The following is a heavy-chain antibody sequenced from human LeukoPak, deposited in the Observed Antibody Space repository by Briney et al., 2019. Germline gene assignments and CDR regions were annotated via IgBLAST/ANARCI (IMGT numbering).Heavy chain of an antibody. D-gene: IGHD3-10*01. CDR3: ARDQYDYGSDPYYFDY. CDR2: IIPIFGTA. V-gene: IGHV1-69*13. J-gene: IGHJ4*02. Sequence: SVKVSCKASGGTFSSYAISWVRQAPGQGLEWMGGIIPIFGTANYAQKFQGRVTITADESTSTAYMELSSLRSEDTAVYYCARDQYDYGSDPYYFDYWSQGTLVTVSS. CDR1: GGTFSSYA.